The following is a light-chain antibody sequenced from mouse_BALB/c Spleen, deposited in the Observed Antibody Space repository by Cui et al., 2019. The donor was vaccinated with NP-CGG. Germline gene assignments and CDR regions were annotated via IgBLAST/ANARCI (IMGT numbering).Light chain of an antibody. Sequence: QAVVTQEPALTTSPGETVTLTCRSGTGAVTTSNYANWVQEKPDHVFTGLMGGTNNRAPGVPARFSGSLIEDKAALTITGTQTEDEAIYFCALWYSNHWVFGGGTKLTVL. J-gene: IGLJ1*01. CDR2: GTN. CDR3: ALWYSNHWV. CDR1: TGAVTTSNY. V-gene: IGLV1*01.